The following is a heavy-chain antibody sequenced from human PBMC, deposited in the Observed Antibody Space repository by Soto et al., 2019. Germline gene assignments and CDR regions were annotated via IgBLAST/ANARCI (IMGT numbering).Heavy chain of an antibody. J-gene: IGHJ5*02. CDR3: TTDRLVRGGFDP. CDR1: GFTFSNAW. Sequence: GGSLRLSCAASGFTFSNAWMSWVRQAPGKGLEWVGRIKSKTDGGTTDYAAPVKGRFTISRDDSKNTLYLQMNSLKTEDTAVYYCTTDRLVRGGFDPWGQGTLVTVSS. D-gene: IGHD3-10*01. CDR2: IKSKTDGGTT. V-gene: IGHV3-15*01.